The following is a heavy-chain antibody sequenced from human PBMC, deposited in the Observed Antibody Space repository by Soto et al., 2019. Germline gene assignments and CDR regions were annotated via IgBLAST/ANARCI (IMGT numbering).Heavy chain of an antibody. J-gene: IGHJ6*03. Sequence: PSETLSLTCTVSGGSVSSGSYYWSWIPQPPGKGLEWIGYTYYSGSTNYNPSLKSRVTISVDTSKNQFSLKLSSVTAADTAVYYCARDGARGYSYGYMDVWGKGTTVTVSS. CDR1: GGSVSSGSYY. CDR2: TYYSGST. CDR3: ARDGARGYSYGYMDV. D-gene: IGHD5-18*01. V-gene: IGHV4-61*01.